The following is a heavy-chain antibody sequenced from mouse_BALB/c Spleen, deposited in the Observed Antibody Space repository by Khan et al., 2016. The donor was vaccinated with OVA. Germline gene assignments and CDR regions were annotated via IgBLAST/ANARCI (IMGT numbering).Heavy chain of an antibody. CDR3: VIPNWFLY. J-gene: IGHJ3*01. CDR2: IDCANGNT. CDR1: GFNIKDTY. Sequence: VQLQQSGAELVKPGASVKLSCTASGFNIKDTYMHWVKQRPEQGLEWIGRIDCANGNTKYDPKFQGKATITADTSSNTAYLQLSSLTSEDTAVYFCVIPNWFLYWGQRTRGTVSA. D-gene: IGHD2-4*01. V-gene: IGHV14-3*02.